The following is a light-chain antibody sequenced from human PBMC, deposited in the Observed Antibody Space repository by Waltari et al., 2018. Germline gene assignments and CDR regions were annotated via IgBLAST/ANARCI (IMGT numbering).Light chain of an antibody. V-gene: IGLV2-14*03. J-gene: IGLJ3*02. CDR2: DVT. Sequence: QSALTQPASVSGSLGQSITISCTGIGSPMDDSDFVSWYQHQPGKAPRVIIYDVTNRPSGISHRFSASKSANTASLTIAGLQPEDEGDYYCTSQALDGVVLFGGGTQVTV. CDR1: GSPMDDSDF. CDR3: TSQALDGVVL.